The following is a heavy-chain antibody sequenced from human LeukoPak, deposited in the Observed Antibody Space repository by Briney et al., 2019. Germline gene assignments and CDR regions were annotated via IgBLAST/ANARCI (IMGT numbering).Heavy chain of an antibody. Sequence: GGSLRLSCAASGFTFSSYSMNWVRQAPGKGLEWVSSISTSSSYIYYADSVKGRFTISRDNAKNSLYLQMNSLRAEDTAVYYCARLDSSGFDYWGQGTLVTVSS. CDR2: ISTSSSYI. D-gene: IGHD3-22*01. V-gene: IGHV3-21*01. CDR1: GFTFSSYS. CDR3: ARLDSSGFDY. J-gene: IGHJ4*02.